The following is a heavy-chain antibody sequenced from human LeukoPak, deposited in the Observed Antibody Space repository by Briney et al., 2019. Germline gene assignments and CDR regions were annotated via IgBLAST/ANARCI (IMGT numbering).Heavy chain of an antibody. V-gene: IGHV1-18*01. Sequence: ASVKVSCKASGYTFTSYDITWVRQAPGQGLEWMGWICAYNGNTDYAQTLQGRVTMTTDTSTSTAYMELRTLRSDDTAVYYCARAPRSYNWFDPWGQGTLVTVSS. CDR3: ARAPRSYNWFDP. J-gene: IGHJ5*02. CDR2: ICAYNGNT. CDR1: GYTFTSYD. D-gene: IGHD3-16*02.